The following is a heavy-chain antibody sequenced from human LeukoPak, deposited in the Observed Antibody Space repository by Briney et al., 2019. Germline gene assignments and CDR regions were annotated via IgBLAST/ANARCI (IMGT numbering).Heavy chain of an antibody. CDR3: AKPVANVGYCSGGSCYGAFDI. CDR2: ISSSSSYI. V-gene: IGHV3-21*01. Sequence: GGSLRLSCAASGFTFSSYSMNWVRQAPGKGLEWVSSISSSSSYIYYADSVKGRFTISRDNAKNSLYLQMNSLSAEDTAVYYCAKPVANVGYCSGGSCYGAFDIWGQGTMVTVSS. J-gene: IGHJ3*02. CDR1: GFTFSSYS. D-gene: IGHD2-15*01.